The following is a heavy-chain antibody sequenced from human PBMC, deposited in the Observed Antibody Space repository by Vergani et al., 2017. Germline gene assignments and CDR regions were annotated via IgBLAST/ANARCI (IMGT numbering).Heavy chain of an antibody. D-gene: IGHD4-11*01. V-gene: IGHV4-34*01. Sequence: QVQLQQWGGGLLKPSETLSLTCVVNCGSFPSYHWTWIRQSPGEGLEWVGDIDHTGRPDYNPSRKSRLTMSVDKSRNQFSLTLNSVTATDTAIYFCARVNTETNGHLYYYYYMDVWGQGTAVTVS. CDR2: IDHTGRP. J-gene: IGHJ6*03. CDR1: CGSFPSYH. CDR3: ARVNTETNGHLYYYYYMDV.